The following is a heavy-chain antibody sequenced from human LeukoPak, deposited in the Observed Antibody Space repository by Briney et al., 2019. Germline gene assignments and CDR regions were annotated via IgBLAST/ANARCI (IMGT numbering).Heavy chain of an antibody. CDR2: IKQDGSEE. CDR1: GFTFSTSW. V-gene: IGHV3-7*01. J-gene: IGHJ3*02. Sequence: GGSLRLSCEASGFTFSTSWMTWVRQAPGKGLEWVANIKQDGSEEYYVDSVKGRFSISRDNAKNSLYLQMNNLRVEDTAVYYCARDPHDSSGSYYAAFDIWGQGTMVAVSS. CDR3: ARDPHDSSGSYYAAFDI. D-gene: IGHD3-22*01.